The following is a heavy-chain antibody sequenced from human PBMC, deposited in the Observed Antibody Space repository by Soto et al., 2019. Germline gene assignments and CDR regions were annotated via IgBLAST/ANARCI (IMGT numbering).Heavy chain of an antibody. Sequence: QLVESGGGLVQPGGSLRLSCAASGFTFSTYSMNWARQAPGQGLEWVAYISFRSSTIFSADSVRGRFTISRDNAKNSLDLQMNTLRDEDTAVYYCARDNGMAGTFDPWGQGTLVTVSS. V-gene: IGHV3-48*02. CDR1: GFTFSTYS. D-gene: IGHD2-8*01. CDR3: ARDNGMAGTFDP. J-gene: IGHJ5*02. CDR2: ISFRSSTI.